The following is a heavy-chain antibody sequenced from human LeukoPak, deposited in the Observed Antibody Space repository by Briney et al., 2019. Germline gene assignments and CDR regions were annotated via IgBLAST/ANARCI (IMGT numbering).Heavy chain of an antibody. CDR1: GFTFDDYA. J-gene: IGHJ4*02. Sequence: PGRSLRLSCAASGFTFDDYAMHWVRQAPGKGLEWVSGISWNSGSIGYADSVKGRFTISRDNAKNSPYLQMNSLRAEDTALYYCATSSGWYFDYWGQGTLVTVSS. D-gene: IGHD6-19*01. CDR2: ISWNSGSI. V-gene: IGHV3-9*01. CDR3: ATSSGWYFDY.